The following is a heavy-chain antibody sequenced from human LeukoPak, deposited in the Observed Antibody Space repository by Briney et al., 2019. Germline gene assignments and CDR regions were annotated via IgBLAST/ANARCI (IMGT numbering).Heavy chain of an antibody. CDR1: GYTFTSYA. J-gene: IGHJ4*02. D-gene: IGHD6-13*01. Sequence: ASVKVSCKASGYTFTSYAMHWVRQAPGQRFEWMGWINAGNGNTKYSQKFQGRVTITRDTSASTAYMELSSLRSEDTAVYYCARHPDRAAAGTGFDYWGQGTLVTVSS. V-gene: IGHV1-3*01. CDR3: ARHPDRAAAGTGFDY. CDR2: INAGNGNT.